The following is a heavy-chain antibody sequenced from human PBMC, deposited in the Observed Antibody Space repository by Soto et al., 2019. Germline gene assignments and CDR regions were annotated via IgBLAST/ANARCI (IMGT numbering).Heavy chain of an antibody. V-gene: IGHV3-48*02. CDR2: ISSSGSTI. D-gene: IGHD2-15*01. CDR1: GFTFSSYS. CDR3: AREMAALTYFDS. Sequence: GGSLRLSCAASGFTFSSYSMHWVRQGPGKGLEWVSYISSSGSTIYYADSVKGRFTISRDDAKSSLYLQMNSLRDEDTAVYYCAREMAALTYFDSWGQGTLVTGSS. J-gene: IGHJ4*02.